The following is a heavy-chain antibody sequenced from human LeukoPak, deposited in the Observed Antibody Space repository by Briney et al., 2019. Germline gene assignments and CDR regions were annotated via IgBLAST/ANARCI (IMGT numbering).Heavy chain of an antibody. CDR1: GFTFSSYA. J-gene: IGHJ4*02. D-gene: IGHD3-3*01. Sequence: GGSLRLSCAASGFTFSSYAMSWVRQAPGKGLEWVSAISGSGGSTYYADSVKGRCTISRDNSKNTLYLQMNSLRAEDTAVYYCAKYYDFWSGYQFFDYWGQGTLVTVSS. CDR3: AKYYDFWSGYQFFDY. V-gene: IGHV3-23*01. CDR2: ISGSGGST.